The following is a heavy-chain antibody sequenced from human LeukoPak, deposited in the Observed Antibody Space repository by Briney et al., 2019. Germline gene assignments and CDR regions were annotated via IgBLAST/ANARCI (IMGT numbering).Heavy chain of an antibody. CDR3: ARDAGYCSSETCYDDAFDI. J-gene: IGHJ3*02. CDR1: GYTFTSYG. Sequence: ASVKVSCKASGYTFTSYGISWVRQAPGQGLEWMGWISGYNGSATYTQKLQGRVIMTTDTSTTTAYMDLRSLRSDDTAVYYCARDAGYCSSETCYDDAFDIWGQGTMVTVSS. D-gene: IGHD2-2*01. CDR2: ISGYNGSA. V-gene: IGHV1-18*01.